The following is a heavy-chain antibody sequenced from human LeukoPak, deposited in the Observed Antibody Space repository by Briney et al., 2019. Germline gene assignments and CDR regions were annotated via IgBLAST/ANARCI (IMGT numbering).Heavy chain of an antibody. CDR2: IIPIFGTA. CDR1: GGTFISYA. J-gene: IGHJ4*02. CDR3: ARDSDSGAVDY. Sequence: SVKVSCKASGGTFISYAISWVRQAPGQGLEWMGRIIPIFGTANYAQKFQGRVTITTDESTSTAYMELSSLRSEDTAVYYCARDSDSGAVDYWGQGTLVTVSS. V-gene: IGHV1-69*05. D-gene: IGHD3-10*01.